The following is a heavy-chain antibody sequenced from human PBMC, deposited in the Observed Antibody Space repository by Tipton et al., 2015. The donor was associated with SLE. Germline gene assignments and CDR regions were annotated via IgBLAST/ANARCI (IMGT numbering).Heavy chain of an antibody. Sequence: GSLRLSCAASGFTFSSYDLNWVRQAPGKGLEWVSYISGSGSTIYYADSVKGRFTISRDNAKNSLYLQMNSLRAEDTAVYYCARDGQRGPPVDYWGQGTLVTVSS. V-gene: IGHV3-48*03. CDR2: ISGSGSTI. J-gene: IGHJ4*02. D-gene: IGHD1-14*01. CDR1: GFTFSSYD. CDR3: ARDGQRGPPVDY.